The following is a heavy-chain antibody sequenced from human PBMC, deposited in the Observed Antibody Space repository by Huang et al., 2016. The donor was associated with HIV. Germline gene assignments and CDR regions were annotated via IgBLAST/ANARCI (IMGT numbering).Heavy chain of an antibody. J-gene: IGHJ4*02. D-gene: IGHD3-10*01. CDR3: ARGSRQGKYYYGSGTAY. V-gene: IGHV3-74*01. CDR1: GFTFSSYW. CDR2: IKSDGSST. Sequence: EVQLVESGGGLVQPGGSLRLSCAASGFTFSSYWMHWVRHVPGKGLGWVSHIKSDGSSTSYADSVKGRFTLSRDNAKNTLYLQMNSLRAEDTAVYYCARGSRQGKYYYGSGTAYWGQGTLVTVSS.